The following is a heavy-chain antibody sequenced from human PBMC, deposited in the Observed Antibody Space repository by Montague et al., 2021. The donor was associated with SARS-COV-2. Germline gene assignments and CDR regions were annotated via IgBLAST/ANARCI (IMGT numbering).Heavy chain of an antibody. D-gene: IGHD3/OR15-3a*01. Sequence: SLRLSCAASGFTFTNYWVTWVRLAPGKGLEWVATINQHGGENYYXXSLKGRFTISRDNAKKSVYLQINSLGAEDTAVYYCARVDYQVPYYYYAGMDLWGQGTTVTVSS. J-gene: IGHJ6*02. CDR2: INQHGGEN. CDR3: ARVDYQVPYYYYAGMDL. CDR1: GFTFTNYW. V-gene: IGHV3-7*01.